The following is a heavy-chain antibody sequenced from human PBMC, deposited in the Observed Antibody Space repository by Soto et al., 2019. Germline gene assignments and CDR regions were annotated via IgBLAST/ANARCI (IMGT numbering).Heavy chain of an antibody. V-gene: IGHV3-23*01. CDR2: VDVGGGST. D-gene: IGHD6-25*01. J-gene: IGHJ3*02. Sequence: EVQLLESGGGLVQPGGSLRLSCAASGFTFSTHAMIWVRQAPGKGLNWVSTVDVGGGSTYYTDSVKGRFTVSRDNSKNPGYLQLHPLRAEDTAIYFCARDSGAAGGGACDIWGQGTMVTVSS. CDR1: GFTFSTHA. CDR3: ARDSGAAGGGACDI.